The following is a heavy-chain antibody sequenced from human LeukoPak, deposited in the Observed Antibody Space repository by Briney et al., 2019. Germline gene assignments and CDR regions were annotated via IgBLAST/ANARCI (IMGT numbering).Heavy chain of an antibody. J-gene: IGHJ4*02. CDR1: GFTVSSNY. CDR3: AKSPRFGEPPRDY. Sequence: GGSLRLSCAASGFTVSSNYMSWVRQAPGKGLEWVSAISGSGGSTYYADSVKGRFTISRDNSKNTLYLQMNSLRAEDTAVYYCAKSPRFGEPPRDYWGQGTLVTVSS. D-gene: IGHD3-10*01. V-gene: IGHV3-23*01. CDR2: ISGSGGST.